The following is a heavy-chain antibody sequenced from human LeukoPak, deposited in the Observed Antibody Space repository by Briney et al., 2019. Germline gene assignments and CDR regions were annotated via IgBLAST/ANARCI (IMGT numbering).Heavy chain of an antibody. Sequence: GASVKVSCKASGYTFTGYYMHWVRQAPGQGLEWMGWINPNSGGTNYAQKFQGRVAMTRDTSISTAYMELSRLRSDDTAVYYCARDTCSSTSCYYLIGYYMDVWGKGTTVTVSS. D-gene: IGHD2-2*01. CDR1: GYTFTGYY. V-gene: IGHV1-2*02. CDR2: INPNSGGT. J-gene: IGHJ6*03. CDR3: ARDTCSSTSCYYLIGYYMDV.